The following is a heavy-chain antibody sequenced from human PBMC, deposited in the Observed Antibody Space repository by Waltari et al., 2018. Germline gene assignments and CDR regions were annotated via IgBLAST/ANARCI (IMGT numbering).Heavy chain of an antibody. V-gene: IGHV3-11*04. J-gene: IGHJ4*02. CDR2: ISSSGSTI. CDR3: ASIPEDDYGDSDYFDY. CDR1: GFTFSDYY. D-gene: IGHD4-17*01. Sequence: QVQLVESGGGLVKPGGSLRLSCAGPGFTFSDYYMSWIRQAPGKGLGWVSYISSSGSTIYYADSVKGRFTISRDNAKNSLYLQMNSLRAEDTAVYYCASIPEDDYGDSDYFDYWGQGTLVTVSS.